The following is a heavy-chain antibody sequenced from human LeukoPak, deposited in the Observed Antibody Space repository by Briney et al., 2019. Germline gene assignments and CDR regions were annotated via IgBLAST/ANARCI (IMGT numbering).Heavy chain of an antibody. CDR3: ATLPGIAVAENYYYMDV. CDR2: INSDGSST. J-gene: IGHJ6*03. D-gene: IGHD6-19*01. V-gene: IGHV3-74*01. CDR1: GFTFSSYW. Sequence: QPGGSLRLSCAASGFTFSSYWMHWVHQVPGKGLVWVSHINSDGSSTNYADSVKGRFTISRDNSKNTLYLQMNSLRAEDTAVYYCATLPGIAVAENYYYMDVWGKGTTVTVSS.